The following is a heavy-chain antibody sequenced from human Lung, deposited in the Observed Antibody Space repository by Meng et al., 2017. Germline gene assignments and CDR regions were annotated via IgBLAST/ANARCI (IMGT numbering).Heavy chain of an antibody. CDR2: LSGGGFTT. Sequence: QWVGAGGGLVQLAGSLRLSCAASGFSFSSYAMCWVRHAPGKGLELVSALSGGGFTTYYADSVKGRFAISRHNSKNTLYLQMNSLRAEDTALYYCAKYSYGLGDYLDYWGQGALVTASS. J-gene: IGHJ4*02. CDR1: GFSFSSYA. D-gene: IGHD3-10*01. CDR3: AKYSYGLGDYLDY. V-gene: IGHV3-23*04.